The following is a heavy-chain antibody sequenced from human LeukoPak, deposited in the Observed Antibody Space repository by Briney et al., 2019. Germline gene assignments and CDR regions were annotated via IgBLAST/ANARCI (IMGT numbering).Heavy chain of an antibody. D-gene: IGHD5-18*01. CDR2: ISGYNGNT. J-gene: IGHJ6*02. CDR3: ARGYSYGSDYYYGMDV. CDR1: GYXFTSYA. Sequence: ASVKVSCKASGYXFTSYAISWVRQAPGQGHEWMGGISGYNGNTKYAQKVQGRVTMTTDTSTSTAYMELRSLRSDDTAVYYCARGYSYGSDYYYGMDVWGQGTTVTVSS. V-gene: IGHV1-18*01.